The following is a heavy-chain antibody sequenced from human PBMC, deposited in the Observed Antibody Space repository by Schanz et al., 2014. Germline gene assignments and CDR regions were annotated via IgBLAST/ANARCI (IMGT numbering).Heavy chain of an antibody. CDR1: GFTSSNAW. D-gene: IGHD5-18*01. CDR3: TTGGRRGYSHYFYGMDV. Sequence: EVRLVESGGGLVQPGGSLRLSCAASGFTSSNAWMSWVRQAPGKGLEWVGRIKTKTDGGTTDYAAPVKGRFTISRDDSTNTLYLQMNSLKTEDTAVYYCTTGGRRGYSHYFYGMDVWRQGTTVTVSS. J-gene: IGHJ6*02. CDR2: IKTKTDGGTT. V-gene: IGHV3-15*01.